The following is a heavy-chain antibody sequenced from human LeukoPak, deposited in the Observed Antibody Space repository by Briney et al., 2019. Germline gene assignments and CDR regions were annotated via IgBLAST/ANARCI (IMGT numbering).Heavy chain of an antibody. V-gene: IGHV3-11*01. CDR2: ISSSGSTI. Sequence: GGSLRLSCAASGLTFSDYYMSWIRQAPGKGLEWVSYISSSGSTIYYADSVKGRFTISRDNAKNSLYLQMNSLRAEDTAVYYCARDRYYDSSGYWNYWGQGTLVTVSS. J-gene: IGHJ4*02. D-gene: IGHD3-22*01. CDR3: ARDRYYDSSGYWNY. CDR1: GLTFSDYY.